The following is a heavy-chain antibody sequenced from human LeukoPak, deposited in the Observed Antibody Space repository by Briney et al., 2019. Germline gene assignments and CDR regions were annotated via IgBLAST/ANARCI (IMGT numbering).Heavy chain of an antibody. CDR1: GGTFSSYA. V-gene: IGHV1-69*13. D-gene: IGHD3-10*01. J-gene: IGHJ4*02. CDR2: IIPIFGTA. CDR3: ARVSANTYYYGSGSYQYFDY. Sequence: ASVKVSCKAFGGTFSSYAISWVRQAPGQGLEWMGGIIPIFGTANYAQKFQGRVTITADESTSTAYMELSSLRSEDTAVYYCARVSANTYYYGSGSYQYFDYWGQGTLVTVSS.